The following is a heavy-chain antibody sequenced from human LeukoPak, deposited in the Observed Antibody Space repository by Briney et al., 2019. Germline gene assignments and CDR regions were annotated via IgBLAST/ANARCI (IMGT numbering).Heavy chain of an antibody. V-gene: IGHV3-30*03. CDR2: ISYDGSNK. CDR3: AREEESSSVDY. J-gene: IGHJ4*02. CDR1: GFTFSSYS. Sequence: PGGSLRLSCAASGFTFSSYSMNWVRQAPGKGLEWVAVISYDGSNKYYADSVKGRFTISRDNSKNTLYLQMNSLRAEDTAVYYCAREEESSSVDYWGQGTLVTVSS. D-gene: IGHD6-13*01.